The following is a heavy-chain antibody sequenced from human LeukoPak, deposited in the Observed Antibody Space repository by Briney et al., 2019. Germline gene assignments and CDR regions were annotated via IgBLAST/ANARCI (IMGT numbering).Heavy chain of an antibody. Sequence: PGGSLRLSCSASGFSLSDQFIDWVRQAPGKGLEWIGENNHSGSTNYNPSLKSRVTISVDTSKNQFSLKLSSVTAADTAVYYCARTDPSRPLSSIEARVGSYYYYMDVWGKGTTVTVSS. D-gene: IGHD6-6*01. V-gene: IGHV4-34*01. CDR1: GFSLSDQF. CDR3: ARTDPSRPLSSIEARVGSYYYYMDV. J-gene: IGHJ6*03. CDR2: NNHSGST.